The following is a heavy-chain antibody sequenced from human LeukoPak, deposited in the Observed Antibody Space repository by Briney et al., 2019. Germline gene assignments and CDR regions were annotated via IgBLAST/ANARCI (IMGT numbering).Heavy chain of an antibody. J-gene: IGHJ3*02. CDR3: ARDGLNAFDI. CDR1: GGTFSSYA. V-gene: IGHV1-69*13. Sequence: SVRVSCKASGGTFSSYAISWVRQAPGKGLEWMGGIIPIFGKANYAQTLQGRVTITGDESKSTAYMELSSLRSEDTAVYYCARDGLNAFDIWGQGTMVTVSS. CDR2: IIPIFGKA.